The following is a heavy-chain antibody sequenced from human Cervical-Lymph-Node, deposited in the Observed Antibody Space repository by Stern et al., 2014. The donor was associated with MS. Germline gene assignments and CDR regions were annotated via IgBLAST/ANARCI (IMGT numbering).Heavy chain of an antibody. D-gene: IGHD3/OR15-3a*01. V-gene: IGHV3-74*03. CDR2: INSDGSST. CDR1: GFTVSSYW. J-gene: IGHJ6*02. CDR3: ARDTYEMSFLLGWTGGMDV. Sequence: EVQLVESGGGLVQPGGSLRLSWVASGFTVSSYWMHWVRQGPEKGLEWVARINSDGSSTTYADSVKGRFTISRDNAKNTLNLQMNSLRGEDTAVYYCARDTYEMSFLLGWTGGMDVWGQGTTVTVSS.